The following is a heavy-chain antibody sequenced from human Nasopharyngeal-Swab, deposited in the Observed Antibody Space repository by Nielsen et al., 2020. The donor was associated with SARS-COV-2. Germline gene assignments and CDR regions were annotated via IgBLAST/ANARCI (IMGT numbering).Heavy chain of an antibody. Sequence: WVRQAPGQRLEWIGWIVVGSGNTNYAQKFQERVTITRDMSTSTAYMELSSLRPEDTAVYYCATDSSGYHDAFDIWGQGTTVTVSS. V-gene: IGHV1-58*01. CDR3: ATDSSGYHDAFDI. CDR2: IVVGSGNT. D-gene: IGHD3-22*01. J-gene: IGHJ3*02.